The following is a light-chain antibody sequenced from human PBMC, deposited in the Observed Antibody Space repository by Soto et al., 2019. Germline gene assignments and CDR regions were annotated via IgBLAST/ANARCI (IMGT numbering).Light chain of an antibody. CDR1: SSDVGGYNY. V-gene: IGLV2-14*01. CDR3: SSYTSSSTLV. Sequence: QSALTQPASVFGSPGQSITISCTGTSSDVGGYNYVSWYQQHPGKAPKLMIYDVSNRPSGVSNCFSGSKSGNTASLTISGLQAEDEADYYCSSYTSSSTLVFGGGTKLTVL. J-gene: IGLJ2*01. CDR2: DVS.